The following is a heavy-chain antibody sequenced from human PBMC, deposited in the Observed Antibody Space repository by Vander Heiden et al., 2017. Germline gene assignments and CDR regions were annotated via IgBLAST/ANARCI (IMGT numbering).Heavy chain of an antibody. CDR3: ARIPGKTPYYYYGMDV. J-gene: IGHJ6*02. D-gene: IGHD2-15*01. CDR1: GFSLSNARMG. Sequence: QVTLKESGPVLVKPTETLTLTCTVSGFSLSNARMGVSWIRQPPGKALEWLAHIFSNDEKSYSTSLKSRLTISKDTSKSQVVLTMTNMDPVDTATYYCARIPGKTPYYYYGMDVWGQGTTVTVSS. CDR2: IFSNDEK. V-gene: IGHV2-26*01.